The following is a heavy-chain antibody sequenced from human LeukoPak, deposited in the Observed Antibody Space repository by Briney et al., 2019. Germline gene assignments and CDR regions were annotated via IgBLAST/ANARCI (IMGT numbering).Heavy chain of an antibody. Sequence: SETLSLTCTVSGGSISSYYWIWIRQPAGKGLEWIGRIYTSGSTNYNPSLKSRVTMSVDTSKNQFSLKLSSVTAADTAVYYCARSGHGIGYYYYGMDVWGQGTTVAVSS. V-gene: IGHV4-4*07. J-gene: IGHJ6*02. CDR2: IYTSGST. CDR3: ARSGHGIGYYYYGMDV. CDR1: GGSISSYY.